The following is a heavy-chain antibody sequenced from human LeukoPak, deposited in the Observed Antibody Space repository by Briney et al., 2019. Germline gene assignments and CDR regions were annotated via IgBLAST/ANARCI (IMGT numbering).Heavy chain of an antibody. CDR2: IFYSGST. V-gene: IGHV4-39*07. CDR3: ARHGGYCSSTSCYAWFDP. CDR1: GGSISSSNYY. Sequence: PETLSLTCTVSGGSISSSNYYWGWIRQPPGKGLEWIGSIFYSGSTYYNPSLKSRVTISVDKSKNQFSLKLSSVTAADTAVYYCARHGGYCSSTSCYAWFDPWGQGTLVTVSS. J-gene: IGHJ5*02. D-gene: IGHD2-2*01.